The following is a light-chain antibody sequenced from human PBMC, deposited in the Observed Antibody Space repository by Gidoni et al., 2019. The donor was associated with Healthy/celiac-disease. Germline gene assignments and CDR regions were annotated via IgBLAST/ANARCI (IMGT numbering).Light chain of an antibody. J-gene: IGLJ3*02. CDR2: EVS. CDR3: SSYTSSSTRV. CDR1: SSDVGGYNY. V-gene: IGLV2-14*01. Sequence: QSAPTQPASVSGSPGQSITISCTGTSSDVGGYNYVSWYQQHPDKAPKLMIYEVSHRPSGVSNRFSGSKSGNTASLTISGLQAEDEADYCCSSYTSSSTRVFGGGTKLTVL.